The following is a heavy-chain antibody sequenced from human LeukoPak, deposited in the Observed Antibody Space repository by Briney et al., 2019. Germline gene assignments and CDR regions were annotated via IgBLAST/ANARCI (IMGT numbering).Heavy chain of an antibody. Sequence: GGSLRLSCAVSGFTFSRYSMNWVRQAPGKGLQWVSSISSSSSYIYYADSVKGRFTISRDNAKNSLYLQMNSLRAEDTAVYYCARDKIVGATLFDYWGQGTLVTVSS. CDR1: GFTFSRYS. D-gene: IGHD1-26*01. CDR2: ISSSSSYI. CDR3: ARDKIVGATLFDY. J-gene: IGHJ4*02. V-gene: IGHV3-21*01.